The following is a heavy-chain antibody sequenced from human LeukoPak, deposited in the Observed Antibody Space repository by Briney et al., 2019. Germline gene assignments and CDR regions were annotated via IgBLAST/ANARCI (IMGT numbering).Heavy chain of an antibody. CDR2: IYYSGST. CDR3: ARSIFKGIQLWWYFDY. V-gene: IGHV4-30-4*07. CDR1: GGSISSGGYS. Sequence: SQTLSLTCAVSGGSISSGGYSWSWIRQPPGKGLEWIGYIYYSGSTYYNPSLKSRVTISVDTSKNQFPLKLSSVTAADTAVYYCARSIFKGIQLWWYFDYWGQGTLVTVSS. J-gene: IGHJ4*02. D-gene: IGHD5-18*01.